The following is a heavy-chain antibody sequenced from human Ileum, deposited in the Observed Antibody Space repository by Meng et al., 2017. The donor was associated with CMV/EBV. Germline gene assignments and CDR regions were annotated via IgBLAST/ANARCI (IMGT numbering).Heavy chain of an antibody. CDR3: ARVHCSSPSCYDFGMDV. CDR2: ISYDGNNQ. CDR1: GFTVSDNF. Sequence: GESLKISCAASGFTVSDNFMNWVRQAPGKGLEWVAVISYDGNNQKYADSVKGRITISRDNAETSLYLQMNSLRADDTAVYYCARVHCSSPSCYDFGMDVWGQGTTVTVSS. V-gene: IGHV3-30*03. J-gene: IGHJ6*02. D-gene: IGHD2-2*01.